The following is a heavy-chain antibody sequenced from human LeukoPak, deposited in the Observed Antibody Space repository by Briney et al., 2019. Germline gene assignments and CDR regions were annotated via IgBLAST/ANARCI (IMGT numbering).Heavy chain of an antibody. Sequence: GGSLRLSCAASGFSLSNYWISWVRQAPGKGLEWVANIKLDGSEKYYVNSVKGRFTISRDNAKNSLNLQMNSLRAEDTAVYYCARETRGSYVPGLDSWGQGTLVTVSS. J-gene: IGHJ4*02. D-gene: IGHD1-26*01. CDR3: ARETRGSYVPGLDS. CDR2: IKLDGSEK. CDR1: GFSLSNYW. V-gene: IGHV3-7*01.